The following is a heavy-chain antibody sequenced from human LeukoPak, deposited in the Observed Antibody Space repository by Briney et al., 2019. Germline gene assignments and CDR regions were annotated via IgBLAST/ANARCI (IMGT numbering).Heavy chain of an antibody. D-gene: IGHD2-15*01. J-gene: IGHJ4*02. CDR3: ARIRRYCSGGACYVLDN. CDR1: GGAISSYY. Sequence: PSETLSLTCTVSGGAISSYYWSWIRQPPGKGLEWIGYISYSGGTNYKPPLKSRVTISLDTSRNQFSLKLSSVTAADTAVYYCARIRRYCSGGACYVLDNWGQGTLVAVSS. V-gene: IGHV4-59*01. CDR2: ISYSGGT.